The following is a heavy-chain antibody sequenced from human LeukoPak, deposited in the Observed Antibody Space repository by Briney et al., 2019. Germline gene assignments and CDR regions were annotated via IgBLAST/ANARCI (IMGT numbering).Heavy chain of an antibody. CDR3: ARENQGCFDY. Sequence: GGSLRLSCAASGFIVSSNYMSWVRQAPGKGLEWVSVIYSGGSTYYADSVKGRFTISRDNSKDTLYLQMNSLRAEDTAVYYCARENQGCFDYWGQGTLVTVSS. J-gene: IGHJ4*02. CDR1: GFIVSSNY. CDR2: IYSGGST. V-gene: IGHV3-53*01.